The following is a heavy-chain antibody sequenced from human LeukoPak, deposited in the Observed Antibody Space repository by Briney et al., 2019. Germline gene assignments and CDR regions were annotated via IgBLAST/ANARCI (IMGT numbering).Heavy chain of an antibody. CDR2: IWYDGSNK. CDR3: ARVQQLVPFDY. Sequence: GRSQRLSCAASGFTFSSYGMHWVRQAPGKGLEWVAVIWYDGSNKYYADSVKGRFTISRDNSKNTLYLQMNSLRAEDTAVYYCARVQQLVPFDYWGQGTLVTVSS. D-gene: IGHD6-13*01. V-gene: IGHV3-33*01. CDR1: GFTFSSYG. J-gene: IGHJ4*02.